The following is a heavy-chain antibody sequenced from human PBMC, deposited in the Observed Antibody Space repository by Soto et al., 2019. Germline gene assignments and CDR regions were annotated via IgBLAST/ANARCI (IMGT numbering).Heavy chain of an antibody. Sequence: EVQLVESGGGLVQPGGSLRLSCAASGFTFSNAWMSWVRQAPGKGLEWVGRIKSKTDGGTTDYAAPVKGRFTISRDDSKNTLYLQMNSLKTEDTAVYYCTTGFDYYGSGSYKYYFDYWGQGTLVTVSS. J-gene: IGHJ4*02. CDR3: TTGFDYYGSGSYKYYFDY. CDR1: GFTFSNAW. V-gene: IGHV3-15*01. CDR2: IKSKTDGGTT. D-gene: IGHD3-10*01.